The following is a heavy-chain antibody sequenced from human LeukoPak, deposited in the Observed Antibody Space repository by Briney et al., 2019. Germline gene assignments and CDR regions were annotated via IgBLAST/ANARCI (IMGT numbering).Heavy chain of an antibody. V-gene: IGHV3-30-3*01. D-gene: IGHD3-9*01. Sequence: GRSLRLSCAASGFTFSSYAMHWVRQAPGKGLEWVAVISYDGSNKYYADSVKGRFTISRDNAKNSLYLQMNSLRAEDTAVYYCARGQTGQDNWGQGTLVTVSS. CDR2: ISYDGSNK. CDR1: GFTFSSYA. J-gene: IGHJ4*02. CDR3: ARGQTGQDN.